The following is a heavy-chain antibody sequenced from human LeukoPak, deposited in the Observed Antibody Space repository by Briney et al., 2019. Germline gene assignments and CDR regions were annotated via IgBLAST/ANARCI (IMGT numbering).Heavy chain of an antibody. J-gene: IGHJ4*02. V-gene: IGHV4-39*01. CDR3: ARHTTLSIAAQFDY. Sequence: SETLSLTCTVSGGSISSSSYYWGWIRQPPGKGLEWIGSIYYSGSTYYNPSLKSRVTISVDTSKNQFSLKLSSVTAADTAVYYCARHTTLSIAAQFDYWGQGTLVTVSS. CDR1: GGSISSSSYY. CDR2: IYYSGST. D-gene: IGHD6-6*01.